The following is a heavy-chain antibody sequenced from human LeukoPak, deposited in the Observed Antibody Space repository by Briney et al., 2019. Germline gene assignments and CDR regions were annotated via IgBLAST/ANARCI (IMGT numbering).Heavy chain of an antibody. Sequence: GRSLRLSCAASGFTFSSYAMHWVRQAPGKGLEWVAVISYDGSNKYYADSVKGRFTISRDNSKNTLYLQMNSLRAEDTAVYYCARGATYYYGSGSSQIDYWGQGTLVTVSS. J-gene: IGHJ4*02. CDR3: ARGATYYYGSGSSQIDY. D-gene: IGHD3-10*01. CDR2: ISYDGSNK. V-gene: IGHV3-30*04. CDR1: GFTFSSYA.